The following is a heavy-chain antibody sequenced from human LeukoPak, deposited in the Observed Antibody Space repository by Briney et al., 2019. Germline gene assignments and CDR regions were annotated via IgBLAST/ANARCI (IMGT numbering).Heavy chain of an antibody. J-gene: IGHJ4*02. CDR3: ARLPLGSSSYFDY. D-gene: IGHD6-6*01. V-gene: IGHV4-39*01. Sequence: KPSETLSLTCTVSGGSISSSSYYWGWIPHPPGKGLEWVGSIYYSGSTYYNPSLKSRVTISVDTSKNQFSLKLSSVTAADTAVYYCARLPLGSSSYFDYWGQGTLVTVSS. CDR2: IYYSGST. CDR1: GGSISSSSYY.